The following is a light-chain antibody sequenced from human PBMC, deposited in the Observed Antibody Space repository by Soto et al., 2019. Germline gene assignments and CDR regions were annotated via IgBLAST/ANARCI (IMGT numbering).Light chain of an antibody. Sequence: DIVMTQSPLSLPVTPGEPASISCRSSQSLLQSNGYNYVHWYLQKPGQAPQLLIYLGFNRASGAPDRFSGSGSGTDFTLRISRVEAEDVGVYYCMQTLQGVTFGQGTRLESK. J-gene: IGKJ5*01. CDR1: QSLLQSNGYNY. CDR3: MQTLQGVT. CDR2: LGF. V-gene: IGKV2-28*01.